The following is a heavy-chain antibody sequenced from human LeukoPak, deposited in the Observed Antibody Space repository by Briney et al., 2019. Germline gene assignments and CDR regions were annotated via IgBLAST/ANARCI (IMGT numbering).Heavy chain of an antibody. Sequence: PSQTLSLTCTVSGGSISSGSYYWSWIRQPAGKGLEWIGRVYTSGSTNYNPSLKSRVTISVDTSKNQFSLKLSSVTAADTAVYYCASNRGVVTYYYYYMDVWGKGTTVTVSS. J-gene: IGHJ6*03. D-gene: IGHD3-10*01. CDR1: GGSISSGSYY. CDR2: VYTSGST. V-gene: IGHV4-61*02. CDR3: ASNRGVVTYYYYYMDV.